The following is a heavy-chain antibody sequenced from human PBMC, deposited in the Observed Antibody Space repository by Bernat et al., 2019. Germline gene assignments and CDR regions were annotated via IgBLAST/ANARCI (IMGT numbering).Heavy chain of an antibody. CDR2: ISSSSSYT. D-gene: IGHD6-19*01. V-gene: IGHV3-11*05. J-gene: IGHJ4*02. CDR1: GFTFSDYY. Sequence: QVQLVESGGGLVKPGGSLRLSCAASGFTFSDYYMSWIRQAPGKGLEWVSYISSSSSYTNYADSVKGRFTISRDNAKNSLYLQMNSLRAEDTAVYYCSASIAVAGERGYFDYWGQGTLGTVSS. CDR3: SASIAVAGERGYFDY.